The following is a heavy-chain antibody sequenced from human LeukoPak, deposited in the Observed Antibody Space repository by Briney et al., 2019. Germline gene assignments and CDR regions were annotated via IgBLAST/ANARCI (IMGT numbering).Heavy chain of an antibody. CDR3: VRDGYSYGFMLAFDT. CDR1: GFTFSGYW. Sequence: PGGSLRLSCAASGFTFSGYWMHGVRQAPGKGLVWVSRINSDGSSTSYADSVKGRFTISRDSAKNTLYLQMNSLRAEDTAVYYCVRDGYSYGFMLAFDTWGLGTRVTVSS. CDR2: INSDGSST. V-gene: IGHV3-74*01. D-gene: IGHD5-18*01. J-gene: IGHJ3*02.